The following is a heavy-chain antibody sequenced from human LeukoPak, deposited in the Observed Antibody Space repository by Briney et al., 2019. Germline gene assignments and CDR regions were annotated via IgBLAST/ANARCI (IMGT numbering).Heavy chain of an antibody. Sequence: GGSLRLSCVGSGFTFSGYWMSWVRQAPGKGLEWVSSISSSSSYIYYADSVKGRFTISRDNAKNSLYLQMNSLRAEDTAVYYCARKGARPDYWGQGTLVTVSS. CDR1: GFTFSGYW. D-gene: IGHD6-6*01. CDR2: ISSSSSYI. CDR3: ARKGARPDY. V-gene: IGHV3-21*01. J-gene: IGHJ4*02.